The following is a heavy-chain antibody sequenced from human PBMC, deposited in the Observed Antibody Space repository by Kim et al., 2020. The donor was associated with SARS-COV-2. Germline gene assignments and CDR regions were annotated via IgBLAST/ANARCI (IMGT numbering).Heavy chain of an antibody. CDR2: ISSSSSYI. J-gene: IGHJ5*02. CDR3: ARVEAHVRFLEWRQNWFDP. V-gene: IGHV3-21*01. CDR1: GFTFSSYS. D-gene: IGHD3-3*01. Sequence: GGSLRLSCAASGFTFSSYSMNWVRQAPGKGLEWVSSISSSSSYIYYADSVKGRFTISRDNAKNSLYLQMNSLRAEDTAVYYCARVEAHVRFLEWRQNWFDPWGQGTLVTVSS.